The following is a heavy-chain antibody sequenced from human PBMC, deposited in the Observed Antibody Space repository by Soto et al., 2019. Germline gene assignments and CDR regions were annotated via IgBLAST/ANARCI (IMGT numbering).Heavy chain of an antibody. CDR2: TYQSGSA. CDR3: ARDYYAMDV. Sequence: GTGMRQSPGRGLECIGYTYQSGSAYYNPSLKSRVTISVDRSKNQFSLSLTSVTAADTAGNYCARDYYAMDVWGQGTPVTVSS. J-gene: IGHJ6*02. V-gene: IGHV4-30-2*06.